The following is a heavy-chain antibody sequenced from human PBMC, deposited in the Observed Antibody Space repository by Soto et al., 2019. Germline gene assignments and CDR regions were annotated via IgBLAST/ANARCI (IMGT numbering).Heavy chain of an antibody. Sequence: ASLKVSCKAYGYTFPSFGKSWVRQAPGQGLEWMGWISAYTGNTNYAQKLQGRVNMTTDTSKSTAYMELRSLRADDTAVYYCARGRAVASVDPLDIWGQGTMVT. CDR2: ISAYTGNT. CDR1: GYTFPSFG. D-gene: IGHD6-19*01. J-gene: IGHJ3*02. V-gene: IGHV1-18*01. CDR3: ARGRAVASVDPLDI.